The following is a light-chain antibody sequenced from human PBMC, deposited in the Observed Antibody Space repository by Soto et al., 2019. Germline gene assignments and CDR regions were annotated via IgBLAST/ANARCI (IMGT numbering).Light chain of an antibody. Sequence: QSALTQPPSASGSPGQSVTISCTETSSDIGDYNFVSWYQHHPGKAPKLIIYEASKRPSGVPDRFSASKSGNTASLTVSGLQAEDEADYYCSSYAGDSGFLLGGGTKVTVL. CDR3: SSYAGDSGFL. CDR1: SSDIGDYNF. J-gene: IGLJ2*01. V-gene: IGLV2-8*01. CDR2: EAS.